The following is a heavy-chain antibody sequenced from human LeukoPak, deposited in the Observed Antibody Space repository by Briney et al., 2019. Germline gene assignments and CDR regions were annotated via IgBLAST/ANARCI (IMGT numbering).Heavy chain of an antibody. Sequence: GGSMRLSSAAYASTFSSYSMNWDRQAPGRGLEWVSSIGSSSSTIYDADSVKGRFTISRDYAKNSLYLQMDSLRAEDTAVYYCARAQQQLENFDYWGQGTLVTVSS. CDR2: IGSSSSTI. CDR3: ARAQQQLENFDY. D-gene: IGHD6-13*01. V-gene: IGHV3-48*04. CDR1: ASTFSSYS. J-gene: IGHJ4*02.